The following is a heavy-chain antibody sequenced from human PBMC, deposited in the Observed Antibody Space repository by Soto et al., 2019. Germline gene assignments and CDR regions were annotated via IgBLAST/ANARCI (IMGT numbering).Heavy chain of an antibody. CDR3: AREKPPYYDFWSGYYDY. J-gene: IGHJ4*02. CDR1: GFTFSSYA. D-gene: IGHD3-3*01. CDR2: ISYDGSNK. Sequence: GGSLRLSCAASGFTFSSYAMHWVRQAPGKGLEWVAVISYDGSNKYYADSVKGRFTIPRDNSKNTLYLQMNSLRAEDTAVYYCAREKPPYYDFWSGYYDYWGQGTLVTVSS. V-gene: IGHV3-30-3*01.